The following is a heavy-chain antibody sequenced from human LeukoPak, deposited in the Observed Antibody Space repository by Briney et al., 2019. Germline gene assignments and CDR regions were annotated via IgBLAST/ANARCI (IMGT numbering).Heavy chain of an antibody. Sequence: GGSLRLSCAASGFTFNSYSMNWVRQAPGKGREWSPSISSSSSYIYYADSVKGRFTISRDNAKNSLYLQMNSLRAEDTAVYYCARTSSGWYIVDYWGQGTLVTVSS. V-gene: IGHV3-21*01. D-gene: IGHD6-19*01. CDR3: ARTSSGWYIVDY. CDR2: ISSSSSYI. CDR1: GFTFNSYS. J-gene: IGHJ4*02.